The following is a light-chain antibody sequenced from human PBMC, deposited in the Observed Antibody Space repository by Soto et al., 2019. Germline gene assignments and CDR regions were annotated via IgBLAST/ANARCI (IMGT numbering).Light chain of an antibody. CDR2: ESS. V-gene: IGKV3-11*01. Sequence: EIVLTQSPATLSLSPGERATLSCRASQNVANYLDWYRQKPGQAPRLLIYESSNRATGIAARFSGSGSGTDFTLTISSLQPEDVASYYCQKYSSASTFGGGTKVDIK. CDR1: QNVANY. J-gene: IGKJ4*01. CDR3: QKYSSAST.